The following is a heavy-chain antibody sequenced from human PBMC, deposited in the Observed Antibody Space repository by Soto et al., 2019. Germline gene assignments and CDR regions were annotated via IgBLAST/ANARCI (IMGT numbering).Heavy chain of an antibody. CDR3: ARGSSSDYGMDV. J-gene: IGHJ6*02. Sequence: SVKVSCKASGGTFSIYGFSWVRQAPGQGPEWIGGIIPILTTPNYAQKFQGRVTIVADESTTTVYMELSSLRSEDTAVYYCARGSSSDYGMDVWGQGTTVTV. D-gene: IGHD6-6*01. CDR2: IIPILTTP. CDR1: GGTFSIYG. V-gene: IGHV1-69*13.